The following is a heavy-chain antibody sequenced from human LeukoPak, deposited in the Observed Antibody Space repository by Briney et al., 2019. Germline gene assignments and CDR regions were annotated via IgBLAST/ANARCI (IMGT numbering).Heavy chain of an antibody. Sequence: SGGSLRLSCAASGFIFDDYGMSWVRHAPGKGLEWVSGINWNGGSTGYADSVKGRFTISRDNAKNSLYLQMNSLRAEDTALYYCARSSHNNYWYFDYWGQGTLVTVSS. D-gene: IGHD1-1*01. CDR1: GFIFDDYG. CDR3: ARSSHNNYWYFDY. J-gene: IGHJ4*02. V-gene: IGHV3-20*04. CDR2: INWNGGST.